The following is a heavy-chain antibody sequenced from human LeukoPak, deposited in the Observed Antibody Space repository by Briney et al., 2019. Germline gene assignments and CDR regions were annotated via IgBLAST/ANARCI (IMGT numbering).Heavy chain of an antibody. CDR3: ARARYSSGWYRANWFDP. J-gene: IGHJ5*02. Sequence: SETLSLTCTVSGGSISSYYWSWIRQPPGKGLEWIGYIYYSGSTNYNPSLKSRVTISVDTSKNQFSLKLSSVTAADTAVYYCARARYSSGWYRANWFDPWGQETLVTVSS. CDR1: GGSISSYY. CDR2: IYYSGST. D-gene: IGHD6-19*01. V-gene: IGHV4-59*01.